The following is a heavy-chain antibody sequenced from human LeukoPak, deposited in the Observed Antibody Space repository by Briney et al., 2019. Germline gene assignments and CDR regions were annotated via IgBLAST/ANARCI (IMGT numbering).Heavy chain of an antibody. J-gene: IGHJ4*02. CDR3: ARGVYDSSGYYYFDY. D-gene: IGHD3-22*01. CDR1: GFTFSNHA. Sequence: PGGSLRLSCAASGFTFSNHAMHWVRQAPGRGLESVSDISNNGGNTYYANSVKGRFTISRDNSKNTLYLQMGSLRAEDMAVYYCARGVYDSSGYYYFDYWGQGTLVTVSS. CDR2: ISNNGGNT. V-gene: IGHV3-64*01.